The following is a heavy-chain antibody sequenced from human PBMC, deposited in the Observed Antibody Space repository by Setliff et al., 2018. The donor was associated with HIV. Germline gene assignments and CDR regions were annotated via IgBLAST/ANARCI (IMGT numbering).Heavy chain of an antibody. D-gene: IGHD2-15*01. CDR3: ARSSRGYCSGGSCYGFDP. Sequence: PSETLSLTCAVSGYSISTAYYWGWIRQPAGKGLEWIGHIHTSGSSSYNPSLKSRVTISLDTSKNQISLRLTSVTAADTAVYYCARSSRGYCSGGSCYGFDPWGQGNLVTVSS. CDR1: GYSISTAYY. J-gene: IGHJ5*02. V-gene: IGHV4-4*07. CDR2: IHTSGSS.